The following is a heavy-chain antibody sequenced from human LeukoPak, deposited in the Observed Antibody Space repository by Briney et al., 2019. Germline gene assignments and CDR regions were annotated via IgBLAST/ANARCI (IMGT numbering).Heavy chain of an antibody. CDR2: INSDGINT. V-gene: IGHV3-74*01. Sequence: GGSLRLSCAGSGFTFSNYWMHWVRQAPGKGLVWVSRINSDGINTSYADSVKGRFTISRDNAKNTLNLQMNSLRAEDTAVYYCARGLGQYYDTSDNWFDPWGQGTLVTVSS. CDR1: GFTFSNYW. J-gene: IGHJ5*02. CDR3: ARGLGQYYDTSDNWFDP. D-gene: IGHD3-22*01.